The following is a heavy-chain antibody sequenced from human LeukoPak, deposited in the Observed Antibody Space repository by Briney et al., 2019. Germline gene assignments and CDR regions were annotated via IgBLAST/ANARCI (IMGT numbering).Heavy chain of an antibody. CDR2: ISSSSSYI. CDR3: ASLRPITVAAAGTDDY. D-gene: IGHD6-13*01. CDR1: GFTFSSYS. Sequence: KTGGSLRLSCAASGFTFSSYSMNWVRQAPGKGLEWVSSISSSSSYIYYADSVKGRFTISRDNAKNSLYLQMNSLRDEDTAVYYCASLRPITVAAAGTDDYWGEGTLVTVSS. V-gene: IGHV3-21*01. J-gene: IGHJ4*02.